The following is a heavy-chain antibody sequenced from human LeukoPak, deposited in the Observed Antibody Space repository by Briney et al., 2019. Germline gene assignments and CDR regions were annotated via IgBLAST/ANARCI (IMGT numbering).Heavy chain of an antibody. CDR1: GFTFSSYA. V-gene: IGHV3-23*01. CDR3: AKTKVAARPEYYYYMDV. D-gene: IGHD6-6*01. Sequence: GGSLRLSCAASGFTFSSYATSWVRQAPGKGLEWVSAISGSGGSTYYADSVKGRFTISRDNSKNTLYLQMNSLRAEDTAVYYCAKTKVAARPEYYYYMDVWGKGTTVTVSS. J-gene: IGHJ6*03. CDR2: ISGSGGST.